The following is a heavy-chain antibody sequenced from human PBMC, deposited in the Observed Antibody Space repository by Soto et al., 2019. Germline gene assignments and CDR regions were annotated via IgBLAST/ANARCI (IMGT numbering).Heavy chain of an antibody. V-gene: IGHV3-11*05. D-gene: IGHD5-12*01. J-gene: IGHJ4*02. Sequence: QVQLVESGGGLVKPGGSLRLSCAASGFTFSDYYMSWIRQAPGKGLEWVSYISGRSSYTKYAASVKGRFTISRDNAKNSLDLQMDSLRAEDTAVYYCARDGIVATGDYWGQGTLVTVSS. CDR1: GFTFSDYY. CDR2: ISGRSSYT. CDR3: ARDGIVATGDY.